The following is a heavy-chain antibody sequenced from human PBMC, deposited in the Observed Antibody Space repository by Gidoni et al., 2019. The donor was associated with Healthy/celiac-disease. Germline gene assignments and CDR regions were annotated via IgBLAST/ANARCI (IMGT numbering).Heavy chain of an antibody. Sequence: QVQLVESGGGVVQPGRSLRLSCAASGFPFSSYGMHWVRQAPGKGLEWVAVIWYDGSNKYYADSVKGRFTISRDNSKNTLYLQMNSLRAEDTAVYYCARDGVVGIVVVPAAPYFDYWGQGTLVTVSS. CDR3: ARDGVVGIVVVPAAPYFDY. J-gene: IGHJ4*02. CDR1: GFPFSSYG. D-gene: IGHD2-2*01. CDR2: IWYDGSNK. V-gene: IGHV3-33*01.